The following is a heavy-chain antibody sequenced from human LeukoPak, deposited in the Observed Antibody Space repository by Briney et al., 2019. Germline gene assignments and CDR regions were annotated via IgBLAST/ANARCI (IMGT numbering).Heavy chain of an antibody. CDR3: ARDPERYLVVPAAGDY. CDR2: ISSSSSTI. Sequence: GGSLRLSCAASGFTFSDSYMSWIRQAPGKGLEWVSYISSSSSTIYYADSVKGRFTISRDNAKNSLYLQMNSLRAEDTAVYYCARDPERYLVVPAAGDYWGQGTLVTVSS. J-gene: IGHJ4*02. V-gene: IGHV3-11*04. D-gene: IGHD2-2*01. CDR1: GFTFSDSY.